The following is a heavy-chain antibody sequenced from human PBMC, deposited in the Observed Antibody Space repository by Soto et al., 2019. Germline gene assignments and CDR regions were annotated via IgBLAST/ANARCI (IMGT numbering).Heavy chain of an antibody. CDR3: ARDWIAVAGSISFSQAFPLLDGMDL. D-gene: IGHD6-19*01. V-gene: IGHV1-46*01. J-gene: IGHJ6*02. CDR1: GYSLVNYY. Sequence: QVHLVQSGAEVKKPGASVKLSCKASGYSLVNYYINWVRQAPGQGLEWMGIIYPRGGNISYAQKFQGRVSMTSDTAASTVYMELTSLRSDDTAVYFCARDWIAVAGSISFSQAFPLLDGMDLWGQGTTVTVSS. CDR2: IYPRGGNI.